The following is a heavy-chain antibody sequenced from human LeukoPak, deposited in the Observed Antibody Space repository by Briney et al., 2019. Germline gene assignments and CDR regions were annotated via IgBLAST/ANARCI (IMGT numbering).Heavy chain of an antibody. D-gene: IGHD5-24*01. J-gene: IGHJ4*02. CDR2: ISRSSTYI. V-gene: IGHV3-21*01. Sequence: PGGSLRLSCAASGFTFSSYSMNWVRQAPGKGLEWASSISRSSTYIYYADSVKGRFTISRDNAKNSLYLQMDSLRAEDTAVYYCARYGPPVSDRYNYQPYYFDYWGQGTLVTVSS. CDR1: GFTFSSYS. CDR3: ARYGPPVSDRYNYQPYYFDY.